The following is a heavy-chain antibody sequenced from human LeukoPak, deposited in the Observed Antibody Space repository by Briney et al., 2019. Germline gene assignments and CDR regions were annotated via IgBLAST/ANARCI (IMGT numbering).Heavy chain of an antibody. CDR2: IRSKAYGGTT. D-gene: IGHD3-3*01. V-gene: IGHV3-49*04. Sequence: GGSLRLSCTASGSTFGDYAMSWVRQAPGKGLEWVGFIRSKAYGGTTEYAASVKGRFTISRDDSKSIAYLQMNSLKTEDTAVYYCTRGPPYYDFWSGYFYWGQGTLVTVSS. CDR1: GSTFGDYA. CDR3: TRGPPYYDFWSGYFY. J-gene: IGHJ4*02.